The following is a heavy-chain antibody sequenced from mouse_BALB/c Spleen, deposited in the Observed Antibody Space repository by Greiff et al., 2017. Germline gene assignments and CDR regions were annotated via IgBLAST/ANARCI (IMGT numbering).Heavy chain of an antibody. Sequence: VQLKESGPGLVAPSQSLSITCTVSGFSLTGYGVNWVRQPPGKGLEWLGMIWGDGSTDYNSALKSRLSISKDNSKSQVFLKMNSLQTDDTARYYCARGGVYYGYDVPFAYWGQGTLVTVSA. CDR3: ARGGVYYGYDVPFAY. D-gene: IGHD2-2*01. V-gene: IGHV2-6-7*01. CDR1: GFSLTGYG. J-gene: IGHJ3*01. CDR2: IWGDGST.